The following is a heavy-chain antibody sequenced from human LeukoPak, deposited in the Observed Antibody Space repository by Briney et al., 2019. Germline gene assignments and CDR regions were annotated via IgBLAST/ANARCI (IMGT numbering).Heavy chain of an antibody. D-gene: IGHD1-26*01. CDR1: GYTFTSYD. V-gene: IGHV1-8*01. Sequence: ASVKVSCKASGYTFTSYDINWVRQATGQGLEWMGWMNPNSGNTGYAQKFQGRVTMTRNTSISTAYMELSSLRSEDTAVYYCARVAPAVGATPDYWGQGTLVTVSS. J-gene: IGHJ4*02. CDR3: ARVAPAVGATPDY. CDR2: MNPNSGNT.